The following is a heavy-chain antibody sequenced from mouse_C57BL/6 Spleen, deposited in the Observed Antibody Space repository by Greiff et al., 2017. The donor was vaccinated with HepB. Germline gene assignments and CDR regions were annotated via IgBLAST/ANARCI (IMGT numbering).Heavy chain of an antibody. CDR1: GYTFTSYW. CDR3: AMEYYGSEAWFAY. CDR2: IHPSDSDT. V-gene: IGHV1-74*01. J-gene: IGHJ3*01. D-gene: IGHD1-1*01. Sequence: QVQLQQPGAELVKPGASVKVSCKASGYTFTSYWMHWVKQRPGQGLEWIGRIHPSDSDTNYNQKFKGKATLTVDKSSSTAYMQLSSLTSEDSAFYYCAMEYYGSEAWFAYWGQGTLVTVSA.